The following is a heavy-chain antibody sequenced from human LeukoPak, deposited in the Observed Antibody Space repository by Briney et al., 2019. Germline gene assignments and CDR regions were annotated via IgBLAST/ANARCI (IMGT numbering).Heavy chain of an antibody. CDR3: ARPYSGSSLVEDY. CDR2: ISSSGSTI. CDR1: GFTFSSYS. D-gene: IGHD1-26*01. J-gene: IGHJ4*02. Sequence: GGSLRLSCAASGFTFSSYSMNRVRQAPGKGLEWVSYISSSGSTIYYADSVKGRFTISRDNAKNSLYLQMNSLRAEDTAVYYCARPYSGSSLVEDYWGQGTLVTVSS. V-gene: IGHV3-48*04.